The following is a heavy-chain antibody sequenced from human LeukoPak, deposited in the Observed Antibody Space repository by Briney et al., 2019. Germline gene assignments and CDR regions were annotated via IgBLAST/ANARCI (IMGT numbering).Heavy chain of an antibody. Sequence: SETLSLTCSVSGYSISSGYYWGWIRQPPGKGLEWIGSIYHSGSTYYNPSLKSRVTISVDTSKNQLSLKLSSVTAADTAVYYCARPYYYDSRIDPWGQGILVTVSS. D-gene: IGHD3-22*01. V-gene: IGHV4-38-2*01. CDR1: GYSISSGYY. CDR2: IYHSGST. CDR3: ARPYYYDSRIDP. J-gene: IGHJ5*02.